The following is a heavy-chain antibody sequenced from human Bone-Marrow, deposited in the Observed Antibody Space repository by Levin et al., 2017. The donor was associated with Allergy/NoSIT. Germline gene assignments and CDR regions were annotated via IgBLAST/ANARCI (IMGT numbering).Heavy chain of an antibody. V-gene: IGHV1-18*01. CDR1: GYTFSSYS. Sequence: GESLKISCKASGYTFSSYSIGWVRQAPGQGLEWMGWISAYSGKRHSAQKFQGRVTMTSERSTMTTYMELRSLQSDDTAVYYCARVISSRIYPLQVDYWGQGTLVTVSS. J-gene: IGHJ4*02. D-gene: IGHD6-13*01. CDR3: ARVISSRIYPLQVDY. CDR2: ISAYSGKR.